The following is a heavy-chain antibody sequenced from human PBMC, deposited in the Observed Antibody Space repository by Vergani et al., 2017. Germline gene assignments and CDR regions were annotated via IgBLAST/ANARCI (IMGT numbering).Heavy chain of an antibody. D-gene: IGHD3-10*01. CDR2: INPNSGGT. J-gene: IGHJ6*02. CDR1: GYTFTGYY. V-gene: IGHV1-2*02. Sequence: QVQLVQSGAEVKKPGASVKVSCKASGYTFTGYYMHWVRQAPGQGLEWMGWINPNSGGTNYAQKFQGRVTMTRDTSISTAYMGLSRLRSDDTAVYYCARDAYYYGSGGGNYGMDVWGQGTTVTVSS. CDR3: ARDAYYYGSGGGNYGMDV.